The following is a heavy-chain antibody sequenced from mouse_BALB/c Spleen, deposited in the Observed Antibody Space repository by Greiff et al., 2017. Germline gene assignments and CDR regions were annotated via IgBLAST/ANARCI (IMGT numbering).Heavy chain of an antibody. CDR2: ISSGGST. D-gene: IGHD1-2*01. Sequence: EVQLVESGGGLVKPGGSLKLSCAASGFTFSSYAMSWVRQTPEKRLEWVASISSGGSTYYPDSVKGRFTISRDNARNILYLQLSSLRSEDTAMYYCARLLRLEFAYGGQGTLVTVSA. CDR3: ARLLRLEFAY. V-gene: IGHV5-6-5*01. J-gene: IGHJ3*01. CDR1: GFTFSSYA.